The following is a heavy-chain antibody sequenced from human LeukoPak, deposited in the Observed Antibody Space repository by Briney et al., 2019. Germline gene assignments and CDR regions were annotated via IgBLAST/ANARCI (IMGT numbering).Heavy chain of an antibody. CDR3: ASESVAVAGYMVV. D-gene: IGHD6-19*01. V-gene: IGHV3-53*01. CDR1: GFSVSGNN. CDR2: IYSGGIT. J-gene: IGHJ6*03. Sequence: PGGSLRLSCAASGFSVSGNNMNWVRQAPAKGLEWVSVIYSGGITYYADSVKGRFTISRDNSKNTLYLQMTSLRAEDTAVYYCASESVAVAGYMVVWGKGTTVTVSS.